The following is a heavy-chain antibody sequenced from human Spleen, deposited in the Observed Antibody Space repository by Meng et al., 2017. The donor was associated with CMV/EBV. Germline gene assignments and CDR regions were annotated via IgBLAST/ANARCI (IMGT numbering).Heavy chain of an antibody. J-gene: IGHJ4*02. CDR2: LYYSGST. CDR3: ARIREWYLDY. D-gene: IGHD3-3*01. Sequence: GSLRLSCTVSGGSISSYYWSWIRPPPGKGLEWIGYLYYSGSTNYNPSLKSRVTISVDTSKNQFSLKLSSVTAADTAVYYCARIREWYLDYWGQGTLVTVSS. CDR1: GGSISSYY. V-gene: IGHV4-59*01.